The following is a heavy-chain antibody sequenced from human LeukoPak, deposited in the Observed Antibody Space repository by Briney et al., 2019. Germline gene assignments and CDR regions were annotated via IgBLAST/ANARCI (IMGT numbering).Heavy chain of an antibody. J-gene: IGHJ6*02. CDR1: GGSFSGYY. CDR2: ISHSGGT. D-gene: IGHD3-10*01. CDR3: ARVRIVRGVITYYYDGMDV. Sequence: SSETLSLTCAVYGGSFSGYYWSWIRQPPGKGLEWIGEISHSGGTNYNPSLKSRVTISVDTSKNQFSLKLSSVTAADTAVYYCARVRIVRGVITYYYDGMDVWGQGTTVTVSS. V-gene: IGHV4-34*01.